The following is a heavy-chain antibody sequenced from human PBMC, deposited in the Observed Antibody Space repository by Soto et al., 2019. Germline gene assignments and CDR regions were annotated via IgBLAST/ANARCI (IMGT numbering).Heavy chain of an antibody. V-gene: IGHV3-11*01. CDR2: ISSSGSTI. Sequence: PGGSLRLSCAASGYTFSDFYMNWIRQAPGKGLEWVSYISSSGSTIHYADSLKGRFTISRDNAQNSLFLQMNSLRAEDTAVYYCARDRYSSGWFDYWGQGT. CDR1: GYTFSDFY. D-gene: IGHD6-19*01. J-gene: IGHJ4*02. CDR3: ARDRYSSGWFDY.